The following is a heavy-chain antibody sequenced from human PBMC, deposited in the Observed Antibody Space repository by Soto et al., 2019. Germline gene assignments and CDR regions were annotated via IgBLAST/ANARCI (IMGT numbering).Heavy chain of an antibody. CDR2: ISGSGDRT. V-gene: IGHV3-23*01. CDR3: VRDGLDYYDTERLYFDN. Sequence: EVQLLESGGGLVRPGGSLRLSCAASGFSFNTYAINWVRQAPGKGLEWVAGISGSGDRTYHADSVKGRFTVSRDNANNSLYLQMNSLRAEDTATYHCVRDGLDYYDTERLYFDNWGQGTLVTVSS. D-gene: IGHD3-22*01. J-gene: IGHJ4*02. CDR1: GFSFNTYA.